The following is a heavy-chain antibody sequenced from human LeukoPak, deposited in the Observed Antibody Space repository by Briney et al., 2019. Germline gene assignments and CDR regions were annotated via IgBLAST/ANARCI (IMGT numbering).Heavy chain of an antibody. J-gene: IGHJ4*02. D-gene: IGHD6-13*01. Sequence: SETLSLTCTVSGGSISSGGYYWSWIRQHPGKGLEWIGYIYYSGSTYYNPSLKSRVTIPVDTSKNQFSLKLSSVTAADTAVYYCARYSSSWYKGFDYWGQGTLVTVSS. CDR3: ARYSSSWYKGFDY. CDR2: IYYSGST. V-gene: IGHV4-31*03. CDR1: GGSISSGGYY.